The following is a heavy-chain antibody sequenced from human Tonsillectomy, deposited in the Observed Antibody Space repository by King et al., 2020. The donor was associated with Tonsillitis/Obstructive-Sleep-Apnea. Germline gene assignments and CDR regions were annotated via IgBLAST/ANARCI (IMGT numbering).Heavy chain of an antibody. CDR1: GFTFSSYW. D-gene: IGHD5-18*01. V-gene: IGHV3-7*04. CDR3: ARQSTWIQL. Sequence: VQLVESGGGLVQPGGSLRLSCAASGFTFSSYWMSWVRQAPGKGLDWVANIKQDGSEKHYVDSLKSRVTISRDNAKNSLYLQMISLRAEETAVYYCARQSTWIQLWGQGTMVTVSS. CDR2: IKQDGSEK. J-gene: IGHJ3*01.